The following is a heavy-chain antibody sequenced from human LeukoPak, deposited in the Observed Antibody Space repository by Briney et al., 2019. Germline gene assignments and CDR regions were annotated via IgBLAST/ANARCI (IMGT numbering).Heavy chain of an antibody. V-gene: IGHV1-2*02. CDR3: ARDRHPINSRDGYNLGYYFDY. J-gene: IGHJ4*02. D-gene: IGHD5-24*01. Sequence: ASVKVSCKASGYTFTGYYMHWVRQAPGQGLEWMGWINPNSGGTNYAQKFQGRVTMTRDTSISTAYMELSRLRSDDTAVYYCARDRHPINSRDGYNLGYYFDYWGQGTLVTVSS. CDR2: INPNSGGT. CDR1: GYTFTGYY.